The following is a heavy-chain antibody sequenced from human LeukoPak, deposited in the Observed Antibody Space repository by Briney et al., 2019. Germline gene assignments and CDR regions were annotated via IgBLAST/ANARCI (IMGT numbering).Heavy chain of an antibody. Sequence: SETLSLTCAVYGGSFSGYYWSWIRQPPGKGGEWRGEINHRGSTNYNPSLKRRVTISVDTSKNQFAPKLSSVTRADTAVYYCARGRGYDYGDYPFDYWGQGTLVTVSS. D-gene: IGHD4-17*01. CDR3: ARGRGYDYGDYPFDY. CDR2: INHRGST. CDR1: GGSFSGYY. J-gene: IGHJ4*02. V-gene: IGHV4-34*01.